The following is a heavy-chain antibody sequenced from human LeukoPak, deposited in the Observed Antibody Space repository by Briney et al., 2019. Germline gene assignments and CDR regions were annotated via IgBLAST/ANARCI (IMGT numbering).Heavy chain of an antibody. D-gene: IGHD3-10*01. CDR3: AKPRDHYYYGSGMSAFDI. CDR1: GFTFRSYG. V-gene: IGHV3-30*18. J-gene: IGHJ3*02. CDR2: ISYDGSNK. Sequence: GGSLRLSCAASGFTFRSYGMHWVRQAPGKGLEWVAVISYDGSNKYYADSVKGRFTISRDNSKNTLYLQMNSLRAEDTAVYYCAKPRDHYYYGSGMSAFDIWGQGTMVTVSS.